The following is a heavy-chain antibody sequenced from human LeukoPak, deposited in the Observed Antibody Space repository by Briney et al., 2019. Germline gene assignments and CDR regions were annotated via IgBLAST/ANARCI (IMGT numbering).Heavy chain of an antibody. CDR3: ARGPYCGGGTCYTLGAFDI. CDR2: ISHSGGST. J-gene: IGHJ3*02. V-gene: IGHV3-23*01. D-gene: IGHD2-15*01. CDR1: GFTFSTYA. Sequence: GGSLRLSCAASGFTFSTYAMTWVRQAPGKGLEWVSGISHSGGSTYYADSVKGRFNISRDNSRNTVYPQMNSLRAEDSAVYHCARGPYCGGGTCYTLGAFDIWGQGTMVTVSS.